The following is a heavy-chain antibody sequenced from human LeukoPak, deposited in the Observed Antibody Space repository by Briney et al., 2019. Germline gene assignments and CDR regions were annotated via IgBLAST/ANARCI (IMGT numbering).Heavy chain of an antibody. V-gene: IGHV7-4-1*02. CDR2: INTNTGNP. D-gene: IGHD3-3*01. Sequence: GASVKVSCKASGYTFTSYAMNWVRQAPGQGLEWMGWINTNTGNPTYAQGFTGRFVSSLDTSVSTAYLQISSLKAEDTAVYYCARDKVGLRFLEWPIPKSRYNWFDPWGQGTLVTVSS. J-gene: IGHJ5*02. CDR1: GYTFTSYA. CDR3: ARDKVGLRFLEWPIPKSRYNWFDP.